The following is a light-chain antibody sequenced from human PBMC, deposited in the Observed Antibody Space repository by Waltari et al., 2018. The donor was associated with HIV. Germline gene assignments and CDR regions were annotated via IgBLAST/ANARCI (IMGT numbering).Light chain of an antibody. CDR3: GAWDDNLDAWV. CDR1: FSNLGNNG. Sequence: QSVLTQAPSASGTPGQRVTISCSGSFSNLGNNGVSWFQQLTGTAPKLLIYTTNQRPSGVPDRFSGSKSGTSASLSISGLQSDDEADYYCGAWDDNLDAWVFGGGTKLSV. CDR2: TTN. V-gene: IGLV1-44*01. J-gene: IGLJ3*02.